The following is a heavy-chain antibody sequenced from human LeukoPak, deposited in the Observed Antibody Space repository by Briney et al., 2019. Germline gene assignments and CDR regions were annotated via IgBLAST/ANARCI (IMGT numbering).Heavy chain of an antibody. V-gene: IGHV3-21*01. CDR2: ISSSSSYK. D-gene: IGHD1-1*01. CDR3: ARSAAGTYY. CDR1: GFSFSSYS. Sequence: GSLRLSCAASGFSFSSYSMNWVRQAPGGGLEWVSSISSSSSYKYYTDSVKGRFTISRDNAKNSLYLQMNSLRAEDTAVYYCARSAAGTYYWGQGTLVTVSS. J-gene: IGHJ4*02.